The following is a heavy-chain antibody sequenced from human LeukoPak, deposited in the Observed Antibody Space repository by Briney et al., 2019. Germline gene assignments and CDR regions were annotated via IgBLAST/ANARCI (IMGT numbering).Heavy chain of an antibody. V-gene: IGHV3-64*01. CDR2: ISSNGYA. D-gene: IGHD6-19*01. CDR3: VRETGWYDY. Sequence: GGSLRLSRAASGFTFSRYPMHWVRQAPEKGLEYVSAISSNGYAYYGNSVKGRFTTSRDNSKSTLYLQMDSLRVDDTAVYYCVRETGWYDYWGQGTLVTVSS. J-gene: IGHJ4*02. CDR1: GFTFSRYP.